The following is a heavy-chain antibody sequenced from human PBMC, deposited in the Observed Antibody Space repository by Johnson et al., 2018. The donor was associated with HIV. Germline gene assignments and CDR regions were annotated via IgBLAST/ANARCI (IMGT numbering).Heavy chain of an antibody. CDR2: ISYDGNNK. Sequence: QVQLVESGGGVVQPGKSLRLSCAASGFTFSGYGMHWVRQAPGKGLEWVAVISYDGNNKYYADSVKGRFTISRDNSKNTLYLQINSLRAEDTAVYYCAREGATIEGRSTFDIWGPGTMVTVSS. J-gene: IGHJ3*02. CDR1: GFTFSGYG. D-gene: IGHD5-24*01. V-gene: IGHV3-30*03. CDR3: AREGATIEGRSTFDI.